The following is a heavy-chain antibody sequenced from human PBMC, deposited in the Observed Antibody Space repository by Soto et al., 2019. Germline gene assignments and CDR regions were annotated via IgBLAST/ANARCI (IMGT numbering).Heavy chain of an antibody. Sequence: WETLSLKCAVYGGSFSGYYWSWIRQPPGKGLEWIGEINHSGSTNYNPSLKSRVTISVDTSKNQFSLKLSSVTAADTAVYYCAIVRVPYDDFWSGYYSPPYGMDVWGQGTPVT. D-gene: IGHD3-3*01. J-gene: IGHJ6*02. CDR2: INHSGST. CDR1: GGSFSGYY. V-gene: IGHV4-34*01. CDR3: AIVRVPYDDFWSGYYSPPYGMDV.